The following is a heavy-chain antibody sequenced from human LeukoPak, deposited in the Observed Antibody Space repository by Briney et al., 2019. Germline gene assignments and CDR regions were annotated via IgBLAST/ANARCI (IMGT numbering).Heavy chain of an antibody. J-gene: IGHJ3*02. D-gene: IGHD2/OR15-2a*01. Sequence: ASVKVSCKASGYTFTSYYMHWVRQAPGQGFEWMGIINPSGGSTSYAQKFQGRVTVTRDTSTSTVYLDLRSLRSEDTAVYYCARPLAPRFLNAFDILGQGAMITVSS. CDR3: ARPLAPRFLNAFDI. V-gene: IGHV1-46*01. CDR2: INPSGGST. CDR1: GYTFTSYY.